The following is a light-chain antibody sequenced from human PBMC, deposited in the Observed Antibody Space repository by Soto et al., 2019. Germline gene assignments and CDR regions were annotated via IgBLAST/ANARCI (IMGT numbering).Light chain of an antibody. CDR1: QSISSN. CDR2: TAS. CDR3: QQGYNNPLT. J-gene: IGKJ5*01. V-gene: IGKV1-39*01. Sequence: MPQSPFSLSAPVGAGVTIPCRASQSISSNLIWYQQKPREAPKPLLYTASSLYSGVPSRFSGSGSGTDFTLTITSLQPEEFATYYCQQGYNNPLTFGQGIRQEI.